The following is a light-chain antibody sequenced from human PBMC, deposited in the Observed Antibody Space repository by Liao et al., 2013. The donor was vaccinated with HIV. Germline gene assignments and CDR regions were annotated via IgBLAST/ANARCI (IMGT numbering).Light chain of an antibody. CDR2: YDS. CDR3: QVWHIDTDHVI. Sequence: SYELTQSPSVSVAPGKTARITCGGNNIGNKSVHWYRQKPGQAPVLVIYYDSDRPSGIPERLSGSNSGKTATLTVSRVEAGDEADYFCQVWHIDTDHVIFGGGTKLTVL. V-gene: IGLV3-21*04. CDR1: NIGNKS. J-gene: IGLJ2*01.